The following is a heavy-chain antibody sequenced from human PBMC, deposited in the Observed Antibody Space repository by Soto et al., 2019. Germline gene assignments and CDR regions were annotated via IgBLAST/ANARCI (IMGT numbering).Heavy chain of an antibody. CDR2: IYYSGST. CDR1: GGSISSGGYY. Sequence: QVQLQESGPGLVKPSQTLSLTCTVSGGSISSGGYYWSWIRQPPGKGLEWIGYIYYSGSTYYNPSLKSRVTISLDTSKNEFSLKLGSVTAADTAVYYCARSRDGYKGDWYFDLWGRGTLVTVSS. D-gene: IGHD5-12*01. J-gene: IGHJ2*01. CDR3: ARSRDGYKGDWYFDL. V-gene: IGHV4-31*03.